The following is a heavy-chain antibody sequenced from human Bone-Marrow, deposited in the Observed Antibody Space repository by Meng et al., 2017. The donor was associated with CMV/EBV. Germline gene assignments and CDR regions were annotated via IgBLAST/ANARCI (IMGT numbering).Heavy chain of an antibody. V-gene: IGHV3-33*06. Sequence: SGFPLSSYGMHWVRQAPGKGLEWVAVIWYDGSNKYYADSVKGRFTISRDNSKNTLYLQMNSLRAEDTAVYYCAKLAGTRGVQLGDFDYWGQGTLVTVSS. CDR3: AKLAGTRGVQLGDFDY. J-gene: IGHJ4*02. CDR2: IWYDGSNK. CDR1: GFPLSSYG. D-gene: IGHD3-10*01.